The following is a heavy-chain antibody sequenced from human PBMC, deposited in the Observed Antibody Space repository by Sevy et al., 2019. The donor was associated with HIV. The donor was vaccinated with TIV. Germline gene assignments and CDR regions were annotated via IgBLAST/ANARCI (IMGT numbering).Heavy chain of an antibody. D-gene: IGHD2-2*01. CDR2: IYPGDSDT. Sequence: GESLKISCKGSGYSFTSYWIGWVRQMPGKGLEWMGIIYPGDSDTRYSPSFQGQVTISADKSISTAYLQWSSLKASDTAMYYCARHLHSPYQLLSADAFDIWGQGTMVTVSS. CDR3: ARHLHSPYQLLSADAFDI. V-gene: IGHV5-51*01. CDR1: GYSFTSYW. J-gene: IGHJ3*02.